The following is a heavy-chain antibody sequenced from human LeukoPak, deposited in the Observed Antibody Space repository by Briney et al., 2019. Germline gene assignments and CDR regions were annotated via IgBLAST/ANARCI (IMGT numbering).Heavy chain of an antibody. J-gene: IGHJ6*03. CDR2: INPNSGGT. CDR3: AREGSGRLLRRYYYYMDV. D-gene: IGHD6-25*01. CDR1: GYTFSRYG. V-gene: IGHV1-2*02. Sequence: ASVKVSCKASGYTFSRYGISWVRQAPGQGLEWMGWINPNSGGTNYAQKFQGRVTMTRDTSISTAYMELSRLRSDDTAVYYCAREGSGRLLRRYYYYMDVWGKGTTVTVSS.